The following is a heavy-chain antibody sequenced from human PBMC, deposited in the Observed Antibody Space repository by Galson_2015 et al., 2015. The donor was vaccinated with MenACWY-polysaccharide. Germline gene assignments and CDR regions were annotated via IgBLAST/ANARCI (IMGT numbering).Heavy chain of an antibody. CDR2: IQYDGSQK. D-gene: IGHD3-10*01. Sequence: PRLSCAASGSRFSNSGMHWVRQAPGKGLEWVAVIQYDGSQKQYIDSVKGRFTISRDNSKNTLYLEMNSLRAEDTALYYCAREGSRVVFHAFDVWGQGTMVIVSS. CDR1: GSRFSNSG. CDR3: AREGSRVVFHAFDV. V-gene: IGHV3-33*01. J-gene: IGHJ3*01.